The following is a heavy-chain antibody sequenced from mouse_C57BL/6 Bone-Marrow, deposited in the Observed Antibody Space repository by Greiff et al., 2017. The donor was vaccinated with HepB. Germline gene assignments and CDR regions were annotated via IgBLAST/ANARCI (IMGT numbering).Heavy chain of an antibody. CDR2: IDPSDSYT. D-gene: IGHD1-1*01. CDR1: GYTFTSYW. Sequence: QVQLQQPGAELVKPGASVKLSCKASGYTFTSYWMQWVKQRPGQGLEWIGEIDPSDSYTNYNQKFKGKATLTVDTSSSTAYMQLSSLTSEDSAVYYCARGDYYGSCWYFDVWGTGTTVTVSS. J-gene: IGHJ1*03. CDR3: ARGDYYGSCWYFDV. V-gene: IGHV1-50*01.